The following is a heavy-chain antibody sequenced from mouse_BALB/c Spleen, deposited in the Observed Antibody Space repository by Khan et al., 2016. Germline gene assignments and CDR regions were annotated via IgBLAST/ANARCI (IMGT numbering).Heavy chain of an antibody. CDR2: IRSKSSNYAT. Sequence: EVQLVETGGGLVQPRGSLKLSCAASGFTFNTNAMNWVRPAPGKGLEWVSRIRSKSSNYATYYAASVKDRFPISRDDSQSMLYLQMKKLKTEDTATYYCVRDTPFAYWGQGTLVTVSA. V-gene: IGHV10S3*01. CDR3: VRDTPFAY. CDR1: GFTFNTNA. J-gene: IGHJ3*01.